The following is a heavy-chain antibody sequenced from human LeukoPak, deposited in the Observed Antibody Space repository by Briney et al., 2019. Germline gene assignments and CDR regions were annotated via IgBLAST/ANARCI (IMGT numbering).Heavy chain of an antibody. CDR2: ISDDGSNT. D-gene: IGHD4-17*01. CDR3: ARSLFDYGDYGDFQH. V-gene: IGHV3-30-3*01. CDR1: GFTFSGYA. Sequence: PGGSLRLSCAASGFTFSGYAMHWVRQAPGKGLEWVTVISDDGSNTYYADSVKGRFTISRNNSKNTLYLQMNSLRPEDTAVSYCARSLFDYGDYGDFQHWGQGTLVTVSS. J-gene: IGHJ1*01.